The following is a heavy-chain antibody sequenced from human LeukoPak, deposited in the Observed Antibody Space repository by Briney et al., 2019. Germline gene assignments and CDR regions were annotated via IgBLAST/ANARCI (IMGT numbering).Heavy chain of an antibody. CDR2: ISGSGGST. CDR3: ARISMVRGVIGIDAFDI. Sequence: GGSLRLSCAASGFTFSSYAMSWVRQAPGKGLEWVSAISGSGGSTYYADSVKGRFTISRDNSKNTLYLQMNSLRAEDTAVYYCARISMVRGVIGIDAFDIWGQGTMVTVSS. CDR1: GFTFSSYA. J-gene: IGHJ3*02. V-gene: IGHV3-23*01. D-gene: IGHD3-10*01.